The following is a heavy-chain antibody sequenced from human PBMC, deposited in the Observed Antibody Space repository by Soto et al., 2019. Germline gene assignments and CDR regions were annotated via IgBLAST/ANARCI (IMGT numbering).Heavy chain of an antibody. CDR3: ARHLTTDGYFGS. Sequence: QITLKESGPTLVKPTQTLTLTCTFSGFSVSSSGVGVGWIRQPPGKALEWLTLIYWDDDKRYSPSLNSRLTITQDASKNQVVRTMTNMDPVDTATDYCARHLTTDGYFGSWGQGTLVTVSS. D-gene: IGHD4-17*01. CDR1: GFSVSSSGVG. CDR2: IYWDDDK. J-gene: IGHJ4*02. V-gene: IGHV2-5*02.